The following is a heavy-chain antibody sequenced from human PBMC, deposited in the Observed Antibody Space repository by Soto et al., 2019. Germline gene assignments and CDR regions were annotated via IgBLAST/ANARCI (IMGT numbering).Heavy chain of an antibody. CDR2: ISYDGSHE. CDR1: GFTFSSYT. V-gene: IGHV3-30-3*01. CDR3: ANVESGDLYFDY. Sequence: GGSLRLSCAASGFTFSSYTMHWVRQAPGKGLEWVAIISYDGSHESYADSVKGRFTISRDNSKNTLYLQMNSLRAEDTAVYYCANVESGDLYFDYWGQGTLVTVSS. D-gene: IGHD4-17*01. J-gene: IGHJ4*02.